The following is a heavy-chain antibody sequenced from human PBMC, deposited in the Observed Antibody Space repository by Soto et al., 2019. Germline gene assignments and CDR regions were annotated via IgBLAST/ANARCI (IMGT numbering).Heavy chain of an antibody. CDR2: IYPGDSDT. J-gene: IGHJ5*02. Sequence: LKISCEGAGYTFSDYWIAWVRRMPGKGLEWMGIIYPGDSDTRYSPSFQGQVTISADKSINTAYLQWSSLKASDSAIYYCARLPVLRYFDWTHWFDPWGQGTLVTVSS. CDR3: ARLPVLRYFDWTHWFDP. CDR1: GYTFSDYW. V-gene: IGHV5-51*01. D-gene: IGHD3-9*01.